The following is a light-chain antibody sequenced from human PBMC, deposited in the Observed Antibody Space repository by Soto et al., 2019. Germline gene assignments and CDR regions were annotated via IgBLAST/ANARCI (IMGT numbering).Light chain of an antibody. CDR2: RTS. CDR1: QNISTY. V-gene: IGKV1-39*01. CDR3: QHTYITIS. Sequence: DIQVTQSPSSLSASVGDRVTISCRASQNISTYLHWFQQRPGGAPKLLISRTSNLEIAVPSRFGGSGSGTDFILTISDLQAEDSASYYCQHTYITISFGGGTKVE. J-gene: IGKJ4*01.